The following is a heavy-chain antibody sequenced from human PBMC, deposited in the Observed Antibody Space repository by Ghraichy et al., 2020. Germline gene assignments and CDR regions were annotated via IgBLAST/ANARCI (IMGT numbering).Heavy chain of an antibody. D-gene: IGHD4-17*01. Sequence: SLRLSCAASGFTFSSYGMHWVRQAPGKGLEWVAVIWYDGSNKYYADSVKGRFTISRDNSKNTLYLQMNSLRAEDTAVYYCAREGDDYGENNWFDPWGQGTLVTVSS. CDR1: GFTFSSYG. CDR2: IWYDGSNK. CDR3: AREGDDYGENNWFDP. V-gene: IGHV3-33*01. J-gene: IGHJ5*02.